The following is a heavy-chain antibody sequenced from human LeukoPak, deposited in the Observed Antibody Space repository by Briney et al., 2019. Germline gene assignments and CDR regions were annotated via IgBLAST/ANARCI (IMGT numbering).Heavy chain of an antibody. J-gene: IGHJ4*02. CDR1: GFTFSNYG. D-gene: IGHD3-16*01. V-gene: IGHV3-23*01. Sequence: GGSLRLSCEASGFTFSNYGMSWVRQAPGKGLEWVSGINPGGGTRYADSVKGRFTISRDNSKNTLYLLMSSLGAEDTALYFCAKDGLLLWGSYSDSWGQGTLVTVS. CDR2: INPGGGT. CDR3: AKDGLLLWGSYSDS.